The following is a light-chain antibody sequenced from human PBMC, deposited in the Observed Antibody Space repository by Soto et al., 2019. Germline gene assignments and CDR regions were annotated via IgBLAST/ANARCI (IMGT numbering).Light chain of an antibody. CDR2: DDS. V-gene: IGLV3-21*02. CDR1: NIGRKS. Sequence: SYELTQPPSVSVAPGQTARITCGGNNIGRKSVHWYQQKPGQAPVLVVYDDSDRRSGIPERFSGSNSGNTATLTISRVEAGDEADYYCQVWDSSSDHLYVFGTGTKLTVL. CDR3: QVWDSSSDHLYV. J-gene: IGLJ1*01.